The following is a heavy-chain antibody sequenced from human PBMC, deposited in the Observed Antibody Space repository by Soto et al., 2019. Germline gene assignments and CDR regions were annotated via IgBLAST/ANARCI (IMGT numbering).Heavy chain of an antibody. CDR2: IYWDDDT. J-gene: IGHJ4*02. V-gene: IGHV2-5*02. CDR1: GFSLSATGAG. D-gene: IGHD6-13*01. CDR3: ANCGPEAAFDS. Sequence: QITLKESGPTLVRPTQTLTLTCTFSGFSLSATGAGVAWIRQPPGKALAWLALIYWDDDTFYSQSLKTRLAITKDASKNQAVLTMTNSDPVETATYYCANCGPEAAFDSWGQGTLVTVSA.